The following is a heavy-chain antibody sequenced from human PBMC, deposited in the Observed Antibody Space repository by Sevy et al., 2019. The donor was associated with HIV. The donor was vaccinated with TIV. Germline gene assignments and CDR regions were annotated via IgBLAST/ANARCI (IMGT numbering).Heavy chain of an antibody. V-gene: IGHV3-9*01. CDR1: GFTFDDYI. CDR3: VKEDHSSGSYRFDY. Sequence: GGSLRLSCAASGFTFDDYIMHWVRQAPGKGLEWVSGISWNSGSIGYADSVKGRFTISRDNAKNSLYLQMNSLRVEDTALYYCVKEDHSSGSYRFDYWGQGTLVTVSS. D-gene: IGHD3-22*01. J-gene: IGHJ4*02. CDR2: ISWNSGSI.